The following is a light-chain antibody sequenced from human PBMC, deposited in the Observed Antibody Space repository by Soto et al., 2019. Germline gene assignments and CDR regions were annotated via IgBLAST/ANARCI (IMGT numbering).Light chain of an antibody. CDR3: IQDYNYPLT. Sequence: IQMTQSPSTLPASVGERVTITCRASQDISHLLAWYQKKPGKAPKVLIYTASTLQSGVPSRFSGSGSGTDFTLTISSLQPEDFATYYCIQDYNYPLTFGGGTKVDIK. CDR1: QDISHL. J-gene: IGKJ4*01. CDR2: TAS. V-gene: IGKV1-6*01.